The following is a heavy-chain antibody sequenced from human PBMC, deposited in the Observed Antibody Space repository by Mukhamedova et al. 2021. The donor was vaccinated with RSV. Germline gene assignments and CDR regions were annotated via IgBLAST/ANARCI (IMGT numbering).Heavy chain of an antibody. V-gene: IGHV3-21*01. CDR2: ISSSSSYI. Sequence: GLEWVSSISSSSSYIYYADSVKGRFTISRDNAKNSLYLQMNSLRAEDTAVYYCASLAYCGGDCYREDAVDIWGQGTMVTVSS. D-gene: IGHD2-21*02. J-gene: IGHJ3*02. CDR3: ASLAYCGGDCYREDAVDI.